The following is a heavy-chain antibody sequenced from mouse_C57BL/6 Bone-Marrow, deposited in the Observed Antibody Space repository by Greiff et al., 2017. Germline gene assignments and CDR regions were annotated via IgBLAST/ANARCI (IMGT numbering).Heavy chain of an antibody. CDR1: GFTFSSYA. CDR3: ARALLSFAY. V-gene: IGHV5-4*01. J-gene: IGHJ3*01. Sequence: EVQVVESGGGLVKPGGSLKLSCAASGFTFSSYAMSWVRQTPEKRLEWVATISDGGSYTYYPDNVKGRFTISRDNAKNNLYLQMSHLKSEDTAMYYCARALLSFAYWGQGTLVTVSA. CDR2: ISDGGSYT.